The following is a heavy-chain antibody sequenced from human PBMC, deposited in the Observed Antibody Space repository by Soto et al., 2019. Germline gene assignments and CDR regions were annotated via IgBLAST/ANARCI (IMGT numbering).Heavy chain of an antibody. Sequence: ASVKVSCKASGYTFTGYYMHWVRQTPGQGLEWMGWINPNSGGTNYAQKFQGRVTMTRDTSISTAYMELSRLRSDDTAVYYCAISMTTVVTSRGAFDIWGQGTMVTVSS. J-gene: IGHJ3*02. CDR3: AISMTTVVTSRGAFDI. D-gene: IGHD4-17*01. CDR2: INPNSGGT. V-gene: IGHV1-2*02. CDR1: GYTFTGYY.